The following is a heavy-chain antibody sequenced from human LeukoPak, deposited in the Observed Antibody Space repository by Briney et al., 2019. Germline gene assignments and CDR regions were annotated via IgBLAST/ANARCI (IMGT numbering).Heavy chain of an antibody. CDR1: GFTFSSYS. Sequence: GGSLRLSCAASGFTFSSYSMNWVRQAPGKGLEWVSYISSSSSTIYYADSVKGRFTISRDNAKNSLYLQMNSLRAEDTAVYYCARDGGPTHYYGMDVWGQGTTVTVSS. CDR3: ARDGGPTHYYGMDV. D-gene: IGHD3-16*01. V-gene: IGHV3-48*01. CDR2: ISSSSSTI. J-gene: IGHJ6*02.